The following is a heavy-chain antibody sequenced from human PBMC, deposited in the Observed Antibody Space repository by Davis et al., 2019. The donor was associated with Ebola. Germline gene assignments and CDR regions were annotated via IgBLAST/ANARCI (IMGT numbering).Heavy chain of an antibody. CDR3: ARNGYGSGYYYYGMDV. Sequence: PGGSLRLSCKGPGYSFTSYWIGWVRQMPGKGLEWMGIIYPGDSDTRYSPSFQGQVTISADKSISTAYLQWSSLKASDTAMYYCARNGYGSGYYYYGMDVWGQGTTVTVSS. J-gene: IGHJ6*02. V-gene: IGHV5-51*01. CDR1: GYSFTSYW. D-gene: IGHD3-10*01. CDR2: IYPGDSDT.